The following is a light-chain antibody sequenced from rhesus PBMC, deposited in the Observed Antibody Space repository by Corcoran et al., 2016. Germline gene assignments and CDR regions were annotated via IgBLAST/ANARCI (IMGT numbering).Light chain of an antibody. CDR3: QQYNDLVWT. J-gene: IGKJ1*01. Sequence: IVMTQSPATLFLSPGETATLSCRASEIIGTPLAWYQQQPGPVSKLLFHGAYFRATGIPDRFSGSGSRTEFTLPISRLEPEDVGVYRCQQYNDLVWTFGQGTKV. CDR1: EIIGTP. V-gene: IGKV3-40*03. CDR2: GAY.